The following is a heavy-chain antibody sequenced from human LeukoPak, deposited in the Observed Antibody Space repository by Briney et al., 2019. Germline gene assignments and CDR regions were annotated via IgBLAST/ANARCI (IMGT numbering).Heavy chain of an antibody. D-gene: IGHD2-15*01. V-gene: IGHV5-51*01. CDR3: ARRRIDCSGGSCYSGNWFDP. CDR1: GYSFTSYW. Sequence: GESLKISCKGSGYSFTSYWIGWVRQMPGKGLEWMGIIYPGDSHTRYSPSFQGQVTISADKSISTAYLQWSSLKASDAAMYYCARRRIDCSGGSCYSGNWFDPWGQGTLVTVSS. CDR2: IYPGDSHT. J-gene: IGHJ5*02.